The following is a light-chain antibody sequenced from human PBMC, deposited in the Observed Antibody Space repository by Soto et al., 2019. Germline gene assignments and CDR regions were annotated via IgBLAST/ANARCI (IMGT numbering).Light chain of an antibody. CDR3: CSYATSSTYV. CDR1: SSDDGNYNL. Sequence: QSVLTQPASVSGSPGRSITISCTGTSSDDGNYNLVSWYQQHPGKAPKLMIYEGSKRPSGLSNRFSGSKSGNTASLTISGLQAEDEADYYCCSYATSSTYVFGTGTKVTVL. J-gene: IGLJ1*01. CDR2: EGS. V-gene: IGLV2-23*01.